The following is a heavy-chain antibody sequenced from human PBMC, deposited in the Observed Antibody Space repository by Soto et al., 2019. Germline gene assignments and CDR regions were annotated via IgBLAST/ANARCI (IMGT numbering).Heavy chain of an antibody. CDR1: GYTFTHYY. Sequence: QVQLVQSGAEVKKPGASVKVSCRTSGYTFTHYYIHWVRQAPGQGLEWLAIINPASGSTNYAQDFQDRVTLTMDTSTTTVYMELSGLRAEDTAIFYCARDLAAGDHWGQGTLVTVSS. CDR2: INPASGST. D-gene: IGHD6-13*01. V-gene: IGHV1-46*01. J-gene: IGHJ4*02. CDR3: ARDLAAGDH.